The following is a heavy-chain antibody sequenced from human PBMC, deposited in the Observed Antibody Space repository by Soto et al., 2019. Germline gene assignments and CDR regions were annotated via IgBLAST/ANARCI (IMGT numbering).Heavy chain of an antibody. Sequence: EVQLVESGGGLVKPGGSLRLSCAASGFTFSSYSMNWVRQAPGKGLEWVSSISSSSSYIYYADSVKGRFTISRDNAKNSLYLQMNSLRAEDTAVYYCAREGPFTDYSDYRGQGTLVTVSS. CDR1: GFTFSSYS. V-gene: IGHV3-21*01. J-gene: IGHJ4*02. CDR2: ISSSSSYI. CDR3: AREGPFTDYSDY.